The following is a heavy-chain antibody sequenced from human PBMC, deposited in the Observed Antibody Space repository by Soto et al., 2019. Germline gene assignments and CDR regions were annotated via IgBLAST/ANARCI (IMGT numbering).Heavy chain of an antibody. CDR1: GFPFSSYG. V-gene: IGHV3-30*03. D-gene: IGHD2-15*01. CDR2: ISYDGSNK. J-gene: IGHJ4*02. CDR3: AGGQYYFDY. Sequence: QVQLVESGGGVVQPGRSLRLSCAASGFPFSSYGMHWVRQAPGKGLEWVAHISYDGSNKHYTDSVKGRFTISRDNSKNQLDLPKGSLRAEDTAVYYCAGGQYYFDYCGQGTRVSVSS.